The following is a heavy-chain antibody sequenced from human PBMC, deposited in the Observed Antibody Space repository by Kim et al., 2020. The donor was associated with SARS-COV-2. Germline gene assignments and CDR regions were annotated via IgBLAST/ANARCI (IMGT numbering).Heavy chain of an antibody. CDR3: ARGRIAVARANWFDP. CDR1: GYTFTGYY. Sequence: ASVKVSCKASGYTFTGYYMHWVRQAPGQGLEWMGRINPNSGGTNYAQKFQGRVTMTRDTSISTAYMELSRLRSDDTAVYYCARGRIAVARANWFDPWGQGTLVTVSS. CDR2: INPNSGGT. J-gene: IGHJ5*02. D-gene: IGHD6-19*01. V-gene: IGHV1-2*06.